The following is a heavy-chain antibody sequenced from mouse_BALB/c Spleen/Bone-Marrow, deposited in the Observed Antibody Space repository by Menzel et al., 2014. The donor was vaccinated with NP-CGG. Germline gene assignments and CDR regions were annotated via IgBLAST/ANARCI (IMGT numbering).Heavy chain of an antibody. J-gene: IGHJ2*01. CDR1: GFNIKDTY. Sequence: EVQLQQSGAELVKPGASVKLSCTTSGFNIKDTYIHWVKQRPEQGLDWIGRIDPADDTTIYDPKFQDKATITTDTSSSMAYLQLSSLTSEGAAVYFCSRGTRYYFDYWGQGTTLTVSS. D-gene: IGHD1-1*01. CDR2: IDPADDTT. CDR3: SRGTRYYFDY. V-gene: IGHV14-3*02.